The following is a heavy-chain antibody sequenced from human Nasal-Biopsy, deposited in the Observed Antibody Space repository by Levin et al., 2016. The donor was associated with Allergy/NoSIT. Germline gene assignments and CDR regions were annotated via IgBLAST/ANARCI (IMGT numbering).Heavy chain of an antibody. D-gene: IGHD1-26*01. J-gene: IGHJ4*02. CDR3: ARELERGTYYFDY. CDR2: IYYNGNT. V-gene: IGHV4-59*06. CDR1: GDSITGYF. Sequence: SETLSLTCTVSGDSITGYFWSWIRQPPGKGLEWIGYIYYNGNTYHNPSLKSRVSISIDTSKNQFSLKLSSVTAADTAVYYCARELERGTYYFDYWGQGTLVTVSS.